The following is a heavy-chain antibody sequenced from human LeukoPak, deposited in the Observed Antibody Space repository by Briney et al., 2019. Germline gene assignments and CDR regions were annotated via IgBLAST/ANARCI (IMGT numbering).Heavy chain of an antibody. CDR1: GFTFNTYS. D-gene: IGHD3-22*01. CDR2: ISSSSYI. Sequence: GGSLRLSCAASGFTFNTYSMNCVRQAPVKGLEWVSSISSSSYIYYAASVKGRFTISRDNAKNSLYLQMNSLRAEDTAVYYCARDLGRSGYYTIDAFDIWGQGTMVTVSS. V-gene: IGHV3-21*01. CDR3: ARDLGRSGYYTIDAFDI. J-gene: IGHJ3*02.